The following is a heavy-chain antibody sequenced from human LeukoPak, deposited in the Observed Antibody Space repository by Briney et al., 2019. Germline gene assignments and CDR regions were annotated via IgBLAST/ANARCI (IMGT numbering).Heavy chain of an antibody. CDR3: ALHYGSGSAYYYGMDV. CDR2: IYYSGST. CDR1: GGSISSYY. D-gene: IGHD3-10*01. J-gene: IGHJ6*02. Sequence: SETLSLTCTVSGGSISSYYWSWIRQPPGKGLEWIGYIYYSGSTNYNPSLKSRVTISVDTSKNQFSLKLNSVTAADTAVYYCALHYGSGSAYYYGMDVWGQGTTVTVSS. V-gene: IGHV4-59*08.